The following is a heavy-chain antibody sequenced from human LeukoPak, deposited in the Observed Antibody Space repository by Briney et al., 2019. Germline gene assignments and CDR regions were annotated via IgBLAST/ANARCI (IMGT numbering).Heavy chain of an antibody. CDR3: ARARSSDWYGFVGY. Sequence: PGRSLRLSCAASGFTFSSYAMHWVHQAPGKGLEWVAVISYDGSNKYYADSVKGRFTIARDNSKNTLYLQMNSLRAEDTAVYYCARARSSDWYGFVGYWGQGTLVTVSS. V-gene: IGHV3-30-3*01. CDR2: ISYDGSNK. J-gene: IGHJ4*02. D-gene: IGHD6-19*01. CDR1: GFTFSSYA.